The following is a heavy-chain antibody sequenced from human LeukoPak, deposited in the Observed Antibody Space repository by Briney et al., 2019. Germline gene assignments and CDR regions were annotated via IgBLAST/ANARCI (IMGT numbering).Heavy chain of an antibody. CDR1: GYIFSNYG. Sequence: ASVKVSCKASGYIFSNYGISWVRQAPGQGLEWMGWISAKNGDTNYIQKFRGRVTMTTDTSTSTAYMALWSLRSDDTAVYYCARDVPGTTPFDYWGQGTLVTVSS. J-gene: IGHJ4*02. CDR2: ISAKNGDT. V-gene: IGHV1-18*01. CDR3: ARDVPGTTPFDY. D-gene: IGHD1-7*01.